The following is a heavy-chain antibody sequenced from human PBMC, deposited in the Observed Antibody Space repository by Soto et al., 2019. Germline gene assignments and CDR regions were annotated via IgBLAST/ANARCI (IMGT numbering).Heavy chain of an antibody. V-gene: IGHV3-30-3*01. J-gene: IGHJ4*02. Sequence: GGSLRLSCAASGFTFSSYAMHWVRQAPGKGLEWVAVISYDGSNKYYADSVKGRFTISRDNSKNTLYPQMNSLRAEDTAVYYCARDLYSSGWYAFDYWGQGTLVTVSS. CDR2: ISYDGSNK. CDR3: ARDLYSSGWYAFDY. CDR1: GFTFSSYA. D-gene: IGHD6-19*01.